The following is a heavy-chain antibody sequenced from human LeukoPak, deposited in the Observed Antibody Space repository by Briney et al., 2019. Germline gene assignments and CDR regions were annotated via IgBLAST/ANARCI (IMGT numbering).Heavy chain of an antibody. J-gene: IGHJ6*02. V-gene: IGHV5-51*01. D-gene: IGHD2-2*01. CDR2: IYPGDSDT. CDR1: GYSFSSYW. CDR3: ARLCTSCSMDEFAYYYYGMDV. Sequence: GESLKISCKGSGYSFSSYWIAWVRQMPGKGLEWMGIIYPGDSDTRYSPSFQGQVTISADKSISTAYLQWSSLKASDTAMYYCARLCTSCSMDEFAYYYYGMDVWGQGTTVTVSS.